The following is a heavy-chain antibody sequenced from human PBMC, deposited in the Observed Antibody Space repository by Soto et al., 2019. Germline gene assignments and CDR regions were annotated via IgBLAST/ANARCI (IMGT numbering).Heavy chain of an antibody. D-gene: IGHD6-13*01. J-gene: IGHJ1*01. CDR1: GGSFSGYY. CDR2: INHSGST. CDR3: EEGLAAAAELGYFQH. V-gene: IGHV4-34*01. Sequence: SETLSLTCAVYGGSFSGYYWSWIRQPPGKGLEWIGEINHSGSTNYNPSLKSRVTISVDTSKNQLSLKLSSVTAADTAVYYCEEGLAAAAELGYFQHWGRGTLVTVSS.